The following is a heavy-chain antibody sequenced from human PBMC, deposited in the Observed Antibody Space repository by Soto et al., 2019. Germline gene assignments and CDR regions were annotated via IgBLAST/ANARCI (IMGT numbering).Heavy chain of an antibody. CDR3: ARDPETYYYDSSGYSLDAFEI. V-gene: IGHV3-30*03. Sequence: GGSLRLSCAASGFTFSSYGMHWVRQAPGKGLEWVAVISYDGSNKYYADSVKGRFTISRDNSKNSLYLQMNSLRAEDTAVYYCARDPETYYYDSSGYSLDAFEIWGQGKMVPVSS. D-gene: IGHD3-22*01. J-gene: IGHJ3*02. CDR1: GFTFSSYG. CDR2: ISYDGSNK.